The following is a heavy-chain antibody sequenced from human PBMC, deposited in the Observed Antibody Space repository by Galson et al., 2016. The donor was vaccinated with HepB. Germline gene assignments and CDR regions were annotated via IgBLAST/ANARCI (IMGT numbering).Heavy chain of an antibody. CDR3: ARVFRGGHSVH. CDR2: MNPNSGNT. Sequence: SVKVSCKASGYTFTNHDINWVRQATGQGLEWMGWMNPNSGNTGYAPDFEGRVTMTRDTSITTAYMELTSLKDEDSAIYYCARVFRGGHSVHWGQGTRVTVSS. V-gene: IGHV1-8*01. D-gene: IGHD5/OR15-5a*01. J-gene: IGHJ4*02. CDR1: GYTFTNHD.